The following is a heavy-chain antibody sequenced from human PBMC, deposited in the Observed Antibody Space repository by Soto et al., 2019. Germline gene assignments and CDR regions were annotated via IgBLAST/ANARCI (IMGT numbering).Heavy chain of an antibody. D-gene: IGHD2-2*01. J-gene: IGHJ3*02. CDR2: ISAYNGNT. CDR3: ARRVVVVPAALDAFDI. V-gene: IGHV1-18*01. CDR1: XYTXXXXG. Sequence: VXXXXTXXXYTXXXXGISWVRQAPGQGLEWMGWISAYNGNTNYAQKLQGRVTMTTDTSTSTAYMELRSLRSDDTAVYYCARRVVVVPAALDAFDIWGQGTMVTVSS.